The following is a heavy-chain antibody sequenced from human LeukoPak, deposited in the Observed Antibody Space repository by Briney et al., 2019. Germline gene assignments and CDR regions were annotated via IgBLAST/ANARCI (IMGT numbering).Heavy chain of an antibody. D-gene: IGHD3-10*01. CDR2: INHSGST. Sequence: PSETLSLTCAVYGGSFSGYYWSWIRQPPGKGLEWIGEINHSGSTNYNPSLKSRVTISVDTSKNQFSLKLSSVTAADTAVYYCARSRGSGSYWRYYFDYWGQGTLVTVSS. CDR3: ARSRGSGSYWRYYFDY. J-gene: IGHJ4*02. V-gene: IGHV4-34*01. CDR1: GGSFSGYY.